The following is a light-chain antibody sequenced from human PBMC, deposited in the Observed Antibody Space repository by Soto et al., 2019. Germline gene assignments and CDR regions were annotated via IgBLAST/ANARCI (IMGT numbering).Light chain of an antibody. CDR2: DAS. CDR1: QDISNY. J-gene: IGKJ5*01. V-gene: IGKV1-33*01. Sequence: DIQMTQSPSSLSASVGDRVTITCQASQDISNYLNWYQQKPGKAPKLLIYDASNLETGVPSRFSGSGSGTDFTFTISRLQPEDIAKYSCQQYDNLPLTFGQGTRLEIK. CDR3: QQYDNLPLT.